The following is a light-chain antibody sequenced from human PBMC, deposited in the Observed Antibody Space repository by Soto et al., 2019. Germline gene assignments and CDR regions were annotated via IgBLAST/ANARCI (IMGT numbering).Light chain of an antibody. V-gene: IGLV3-21*04. Sequence: SYELTQSPSVSVAPGKTARITCGEDNIGGKGVNWYQQKPGQAPVLVIYYDRDRPSGIPERFSGSKSGSTATLTINRVEAGDEADYYCQVWDVNSDHPVFGGGTKVTVL. CDR2: YDR. CDR1: NIGGKG. CDR3: QVWDVNSDHPV. J-gene: IGLJ2*01.